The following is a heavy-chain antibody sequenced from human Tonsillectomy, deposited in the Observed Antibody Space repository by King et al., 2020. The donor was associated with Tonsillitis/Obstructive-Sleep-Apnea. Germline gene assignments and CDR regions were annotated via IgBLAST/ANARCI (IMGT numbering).Heavy chain of an antibody. V-gene: IGHV3-74*01. CDR2: INSDGSST. Sequence: VQLVESGGGLVQPGGSLRLSCAASGFTFSIFWMHWVRQTPGKGLVWVSRINSDGSSTSYADSVKGRFTVSRDNAKNTLYLQLTSLRADDTAVYYCARAGGGIVAAGPLLDNYYYMNVWGKGTTVTVSS. CDR3: ARAGGGIVAAGPLLDNYYYMNV. D-gene: IGHD6-25*01. CDR1: GFTFSIFW. J-gene: IGHJ6*03.